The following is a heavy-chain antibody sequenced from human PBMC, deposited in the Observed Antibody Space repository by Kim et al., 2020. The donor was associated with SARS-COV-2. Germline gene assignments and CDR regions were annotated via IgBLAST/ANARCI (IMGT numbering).Heavy chain of an antibody. Sequence: GGSLRLSCTASGFTFSTYSMHWVRQAPGKGLECVALISYDGRDINYADSVKGRFTISRDNSKKTLYLQLNSLRVEDTAVYYGARDQLGSIDYWGQGTLVT. CDR3: ARDQLGSIDY. V-gene: IGHV3-30*04. D-gene: IGHD1-1*01. J-gene: IGHJ4*02. CDR1: GFTFSTYS. CDR2: ISYDGRDI.